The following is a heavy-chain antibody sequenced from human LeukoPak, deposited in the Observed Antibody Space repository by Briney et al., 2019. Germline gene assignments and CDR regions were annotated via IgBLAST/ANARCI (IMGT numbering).Heavy chain of an antibody. J-gene: IGHJ2*01. CDR1: GFTFSTYGM. V-gene: IGHV4-4*02. CDR2: INHAGST. D-gene: IGHD6-19*01. CDR3: ARDFNSGWSRGYFDL. Sequence: GSLRLSCAASGFTFSTYGMSWVRQPPGKGLEWLGEINHAGSTNYNPSLKSRVTISVDKSKNQFSLKLNSVAAADTAVYYCARDFNSGWSRGYFDLWGRGFLVTVSS.